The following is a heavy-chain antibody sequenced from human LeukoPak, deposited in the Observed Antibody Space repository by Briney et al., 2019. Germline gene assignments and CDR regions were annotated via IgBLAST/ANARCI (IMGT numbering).Heavy chain of an antibody. CDR1: GFNFASRW. Sequence: GGSLRLSCAASGFNFASRWMHWVRQVPGKGLVWVSRISSDGSDTTYADPVKGRFTISRDNVKKIVYLQMRSLRVEDTAVYYCARHFDGKGSFDFWGQGTLVTVSS. D-gene: IGHD4-23*01. CDR2: ISSDGSDT. CDR3: ARHFDGKGSFDF. J-gene: IGHJ5*01. V-gene: IGHV3-74*01.